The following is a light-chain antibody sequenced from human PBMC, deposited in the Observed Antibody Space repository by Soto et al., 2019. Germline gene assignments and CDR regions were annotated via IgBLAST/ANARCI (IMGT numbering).Light chain of an antibody. CDR3: QQYSNYWT. CDR2: KAS. CDR1: QTISSW. V-gene: IGKV1-5*03. Sequence: DIQMTQSPSTLSASVGDRVTITCRASQTISSWSAWYQQKPGKAPKLLIYKASSLESGVPSRFSGSGSGTEFTLTISSLQPDDFATYYCQQYSNYWTFGQGTKVEIK. J-gene: IGKJ1*01.